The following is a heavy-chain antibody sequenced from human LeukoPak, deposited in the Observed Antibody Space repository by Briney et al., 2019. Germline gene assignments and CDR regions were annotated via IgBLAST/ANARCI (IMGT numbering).Heavy chain of an antibody. D-gene: IGHD6-13*01. V-gene: IGHV4-59*01. CDR1: GGSISSYY. CDR3: ARVTGYRIEDYFDY. J-gene: IGHJ4*02. Sequence: PSETLSLTCTVSGGSISSYYWSWIRQPPGKGLEWIGYIYYSGSTNYNPSLKSRVTISVETYKNEFSLKLRSVTAADTAVYYCARVTGYRIEDYFDYWGQGTLVTVSS. CDR2: IYYSGST.